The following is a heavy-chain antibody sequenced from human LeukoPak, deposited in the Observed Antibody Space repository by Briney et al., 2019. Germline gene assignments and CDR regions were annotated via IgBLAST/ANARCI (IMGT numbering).Heavy chain of an antibody. CDR2: IYSGGST. V-gene: IGHV3-53*01. Sequence: GGSLRLSCAASGFTVSSNYMSWVRQAPGKGLEWVSVIYSGGSTYYADSVKGRFTISRDNSKNTLYLQMNSLRAEDTAVYYCARADFYYDSSGYYIGYWGQGTLVTVSS. CDR3: ARADFYYDSSGYYIGY. J-gene: IGHJ4*02. D-gene: IGHD3-22*01. CDR1: GFTVSSNY.